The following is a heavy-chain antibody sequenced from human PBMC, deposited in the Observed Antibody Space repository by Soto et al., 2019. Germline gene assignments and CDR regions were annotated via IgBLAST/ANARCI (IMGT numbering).Heavy chain of an antibody. D-gene: IGHD3-10*01. CDR3: ARAFSGSYSVRYFDY. CDR2: ISSSGSTI. V-gene: IGHV3-11*01. CDR1: GFTFSDYY. J-gene: IGHJ4*02. Sequence: GGSLRLSCAASGFTFSDYYMSWIRQAPGKGLEWVSYISSSGSTIYYADSVKGRFTISRDNAKNSLYLQMNSLRAEDTAVYYCARAFSGSYSVRYFDYWGQGTLVTVSS.